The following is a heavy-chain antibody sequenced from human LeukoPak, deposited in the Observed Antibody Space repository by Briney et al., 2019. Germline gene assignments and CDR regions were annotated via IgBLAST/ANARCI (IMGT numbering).Heavy chain of an antibody. D-gene: IGHD3-22*01. J-gene: IGHJ4*02. CDR1: GGTFSSYA. CDR2: IIPIFGTA. V-gene: IGHV1-69*01. Sequence: SVKVSCKASGGTFSSYAISWVRQAPGQGLEGMGGIIPIFGTANYAQKFQGRVTITADESTSTAYMELSSLRSEDTAVYYCARDQGEYYYDSSGFDYWGQGTLVTVSS. CDR3: ARDQGEYYYDSSGFDY.